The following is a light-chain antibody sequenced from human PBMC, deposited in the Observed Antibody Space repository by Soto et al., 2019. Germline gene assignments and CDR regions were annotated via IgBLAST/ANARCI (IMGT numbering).Light chain of an antibody. CDR1: QSINTW. V-gene: IGKV1-5*03. J-gene: IGKJ1*01. CDR3: QQHESDPRT. Sequence: DIQMTQSPSTLSASVGDRVTITCRASQSINTWLAWYQQKPGKAPRLLIYTASSLESGVPSRFSGSGSGTEVTLTISSLQPDGFATYYCQQHESDPRTFGQGTKVEIK. CDR2: TAS.